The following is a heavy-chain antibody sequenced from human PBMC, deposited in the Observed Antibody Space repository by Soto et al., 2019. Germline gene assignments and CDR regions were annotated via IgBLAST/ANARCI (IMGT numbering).Heavy chain of an antibody. CDR1: GYSISRGYY. V-gene: IGHV4-38-2*01. D-gene: IGHD5-18*01. Sequence: RSLTCAVSGYSISRGYYWGWIRQPPGKGLEGIGSIYHSGSTYYNPSLKSRVTISVDTSKNQFSLKLSSVTSADTAVYYCARAGYSYCTGYYFDSCGQGTLVTFSS. J-gene: IGHJ4*02. CDR2: IYHSGST. CDR3: ARAGYSYCTGYYFDS.